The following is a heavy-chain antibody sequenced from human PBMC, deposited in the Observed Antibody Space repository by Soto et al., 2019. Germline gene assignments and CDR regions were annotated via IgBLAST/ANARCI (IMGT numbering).Heavy chain of an antibody. CDR2: ISSSGSTI. V-gene: IGHV3-11*01. D-gene: IGHD2-21*01. CDR1: GFTFSDYY. Sequence: QVQLVESGGGLVKPGGSLRLSCAASGFTFSDYYMSWIRQAPGKGLEWVSYISSSGSTIYYADSVKGRFTISRDNAKNALYLKMNSLRAEDTAVYYCARDFKGCFAPSWYFDLWGRGTLVTVSS. CDR3: ARDFKGCFAPSWYFDL. J-gene: IGHJ2*01.